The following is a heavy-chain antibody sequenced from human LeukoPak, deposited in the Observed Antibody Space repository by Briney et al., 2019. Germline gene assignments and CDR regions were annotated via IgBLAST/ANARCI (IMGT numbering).Heavy chain of an antibody. Sequence: SETLSLTCTVSGCSISTYYWSWIRQPPGKELEWIGYIYYCGSTNYNPSLKSRVTISLDTSKNQFSLKLSSVTAADTAVYYCARAPYLSSGSWGQGILVAVSS. V-gene: IGHV4-59*12. CDR2: IYYCGST. CDR1: GCSISTYY. J-gene: IGHJ3*01. CDR3: ARAPYLSSGS. D-gene: IGHD3-22*01.